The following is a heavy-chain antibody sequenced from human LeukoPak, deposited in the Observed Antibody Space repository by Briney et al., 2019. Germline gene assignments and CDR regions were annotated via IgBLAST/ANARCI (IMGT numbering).Heavy chain of an antibody. D-gene: IGHD1-26*01. J-gene: IGHJ4*02. V-gene: IGHV3-23*01. Sequence: GGSLRLSCAASGFTFSNYGMSWDLQAPGKGLEWVSSISGSDGGTYYADSVKGRFTISRDNSKNTLYLQMSSLRAEDTAVYYCAKDQWEALYWGQGTLVTVSS. CDR3: AKDQWEALY. CDR1: GFTFSNYG. CDR2: ISGSDGGT.